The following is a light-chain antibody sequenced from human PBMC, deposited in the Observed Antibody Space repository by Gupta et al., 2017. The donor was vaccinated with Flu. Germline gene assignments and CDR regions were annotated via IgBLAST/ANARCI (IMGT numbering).Light chain of an antibody. CDR3: GTWDSSRSDVV. CDR1: SSNIGNNY. V-gene: IGLV1-51*02. J-gene: IGLJ2*01. Sequence: QSVLTQPPSVSAAPGQKVTISCSGSSSNIGNNYVSWYQQLPGTAPKLLIYENNKRPSGIPDRFSGSKSGTSATLGITGLQTGDEADYYCGTWDSSRSDVVFGGGTELTVL. CDR2: ENN.